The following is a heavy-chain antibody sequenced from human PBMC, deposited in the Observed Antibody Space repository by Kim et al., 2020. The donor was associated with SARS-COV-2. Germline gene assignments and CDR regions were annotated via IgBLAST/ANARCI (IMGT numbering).Heavy chain of an antibody. V-gene: IGHV3-74*01. CDR3: ARGGSGYYIDN. J-gene: IGHJ4*02. Sequence: NYAASGKGRITISRDNAKNTLYLQLNSLRAEDTAVYYCARGGSGYYIDNWGQGTLVTVSS. D-gene: IGHD3-22*01.